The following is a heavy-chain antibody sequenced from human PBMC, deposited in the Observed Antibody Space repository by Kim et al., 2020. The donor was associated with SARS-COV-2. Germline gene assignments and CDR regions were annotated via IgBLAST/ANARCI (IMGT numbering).Heavy chain of an antibody. Sequence: GGSLRLSCAASGFTFSSYAMSWVRQAPGKGLEWVSAISGSGGSTYYADSVKGRFTISRDNSKNTLYLQMNSLRAEDTAVYYCAIDSPFSSSWYHLGMDVGGQGTTVPVSS. J-gene: IGHJ6*02. D-gene: IGHD6-13*01. CDR2: ISGSGGST. V-gene: IGHV3-23*01. CDR3: AIDSPFSSSWYHLGMDV. CDR1: GFTFSSYA.